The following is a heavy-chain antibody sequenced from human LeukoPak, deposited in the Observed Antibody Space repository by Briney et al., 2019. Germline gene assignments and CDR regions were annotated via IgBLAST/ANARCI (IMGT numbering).Heavy chain of an antibody. CDR3: ASALPFQLVH. CDR1: GFTFSDYY. J-gene: IGHJ4*02. V-gene: IGHV4-34*01. D-gene: IGHD6-13*01. Sequence: GSLRLSCAASGFTFSDYYMTWFRQAPGKGLEWIGEIYHSGNTNYNPSLKSRVTMSVDKSKNQFSLKLSSVTAADTAVYYCASALPFQLVHWGQGTLATVSS. CDR2: IYHSGNT.